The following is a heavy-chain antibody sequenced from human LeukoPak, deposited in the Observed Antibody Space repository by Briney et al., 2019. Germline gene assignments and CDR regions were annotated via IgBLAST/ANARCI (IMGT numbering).Heavy chain of an antibody. CDR1: GFTFSSYA. CDR2: ISYDGSNK. Sequence: PGGSLRLSCAASGFTFSSYAMHWVRQAPGKGLEWVAVISYDGSNKYYADSVKGRFTISRDNAKNSLYLQMNSLRAEDTAVYYCARATPTIFGVVIFDYWGQGTLVTVSS. CDR3: ARATPTIFGVVIFDY. J-gene: IGHJ4*02. D-gene: IGHD3-3*01. V-gene: IGHV3-30-3*01.